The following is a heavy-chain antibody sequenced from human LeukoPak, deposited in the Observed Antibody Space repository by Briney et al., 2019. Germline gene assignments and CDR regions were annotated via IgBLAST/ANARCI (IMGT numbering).Heavy chain of an antibody. CDR2: VSHSGST. V-gene: IGHV4-34*01. D-gene: IGHD2-2*01. CDR3: AKIHCSGTSCSYSYYYMDV. J-gene: IGHJ6*03. CDR1: GGSLSGYY. Sequence: PSETLSLACAVYGGSLSGYYWSWVRQPPGKGLEWIGEVSHSGSTNYNPSLKSRVTISIDMSQNQFSLKLNSVNAADTAVYYCAKIHCSGTSCSYSYYYMDVWGKGTTVTVSS.